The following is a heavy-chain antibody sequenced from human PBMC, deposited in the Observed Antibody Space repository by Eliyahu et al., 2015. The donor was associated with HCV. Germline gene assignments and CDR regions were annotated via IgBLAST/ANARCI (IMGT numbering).Heavy chain of an antibody. CDR3: AKCSSGGYWYFDL. CDR2: IYYSGST. D-gene: IGHD6-6*01. J-gene: IGHJ2*01. V-gene: IGHV4-39*01. CDR1: GGSISSSSYY. Sequence: QLQLQESGPGLVKPSETLSLTCTVSGGSISSSSYYWDWIRQPPGKGLEWIGTIYYSGSTYYNPSLKSRVTMSVDTSKNQFSLRLSSVTAADTAVYYCAKCSSGGYWYFDLWGRGTLVTVSS.